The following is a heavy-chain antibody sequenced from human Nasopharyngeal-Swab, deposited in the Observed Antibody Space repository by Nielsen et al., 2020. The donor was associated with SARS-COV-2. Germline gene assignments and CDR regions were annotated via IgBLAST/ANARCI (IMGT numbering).Heavy chain of an antibody. D-gene: IGHD2-2*01. CDR1: GGSFSGYY. J-gene: IGHJ6*03. Sequence: SETLSLTCAVYGGSFSGYYWSWIRQPPGKGLEWIGEINHSGSTNYNPSLKSRVTISVDTSKNQFSLKLSSVTAADTAVYYYASGVLPAASPRGYYYYYYMDVWGKGTTVTVSS. V-gene: IGHV4-34*01. CDR2: INHSGST. CDR3: ASGVLPAASPRGYYYYYYMDV.